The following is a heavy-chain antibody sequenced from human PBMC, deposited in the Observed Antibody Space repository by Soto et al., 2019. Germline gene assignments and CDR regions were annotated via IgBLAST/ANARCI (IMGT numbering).Heavy chain of an antibody. CDR1: GFTFSGSA. J-gene: IGHJ5*02. Sequence: GGSLRLSCAASGFTFSGSAMHWVRQASGKGLEWVGRIRSKANSYATAYAASVKGRFTISRDDSKNTAYLQMNSLKTEDTAVYYCTRHEDDFWSGYHLDPWGQGTLVTVSS. CDR3: TRHEDDFWSGYHLDP. V-gene: IGHV3-73*01. D-gene: IGHD3-3*01. CDR2: IRSKANSYAT.